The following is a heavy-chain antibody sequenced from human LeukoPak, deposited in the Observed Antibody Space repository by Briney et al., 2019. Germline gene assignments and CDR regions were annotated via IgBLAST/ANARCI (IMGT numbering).Heavy chain of an antibody. CDR2: IYYSGST. V-gene: IGHV4-59*01. CDR1: GGSISSYY. CDR3: ARDLVSGFGEGYGMDV. D-gene: IGHD3-10*01. J-gene: IGHJ6*02. Sequence: PSETLSLTCTVSGGSISSYYWSWIRQPPGKGLEWIGYIYYSGSTNYNPSLKSRVTISVDTSKNQFSLKLSSVTAADTAVYYCARDLVSGFGEGYGMDVWGQGTTVTVSS.